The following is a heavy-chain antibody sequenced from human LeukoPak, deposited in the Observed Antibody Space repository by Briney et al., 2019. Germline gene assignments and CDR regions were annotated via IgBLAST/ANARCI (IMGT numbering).Heavy chain of an antibody. V-gene: IGHV3-30*18. Sequence: GRSLRLFCAASGFTFSSYGMHWVRQAPGKGLEWVAVISYDGSNKYYADSVKGRFTISRDNSKNTLYLQMNSLRAEDTAVYYCAKDQGYSDYVGYFDYWGQGTLVTVSS. CDR2: ISYDGSNK. D-gene: IGHD4-17*01. J-gene: IGHJ4*02. CDR3: AKDQGYSDYVGYFDY. CDR1: GFTFSSYG.